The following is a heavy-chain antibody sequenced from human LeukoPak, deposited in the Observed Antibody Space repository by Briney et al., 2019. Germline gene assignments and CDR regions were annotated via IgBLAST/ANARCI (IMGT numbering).Heavy chain of an antibody. V-gene: IGHV3-74*01. CDR2: INSEGSST. D-gene: IGHD6-25*01. J-gene: IGHJ4*02. CDR3: TRDMSPAHY. CDR1: GFTFSSYW. Sequence: SGGSLRLSCAASGFTFSSYWMHWVRQAPGKGVVWVSRINSEGSSTTYADSVKGRFTISRDNAKNTLYLQMNSLRVEDTAVYYCTRDMSPAHYWGQGTRVTVSS.